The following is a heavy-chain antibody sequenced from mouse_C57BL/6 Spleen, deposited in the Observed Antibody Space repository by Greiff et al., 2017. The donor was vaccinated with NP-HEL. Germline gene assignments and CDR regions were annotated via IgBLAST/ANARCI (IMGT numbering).Heavy chain of an antibody. CDR3: ARDGEGFAY. CDR1: GFTFSDYY. CDR2: INYDGSST. Sequence: VKLMESEGGLVQPGSSMKLSCTASGFTFSDYYMAWVRQVPEKGLEWVANINYDGSSTYYLDSLKSRFIISRDNAKNILYLQMSSLKSEDTATYYCARDGEGFAYWGQGTLVTVSA. V-gene: IGHV5-16*01. J-gene: IGHJ3*01.